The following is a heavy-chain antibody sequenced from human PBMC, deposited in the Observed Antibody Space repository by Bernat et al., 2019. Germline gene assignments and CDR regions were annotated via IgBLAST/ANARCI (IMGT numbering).Heavy chain of an antibody. Sequence: QVQLVQSGAEVKKPGASVKVSCKASGYTFSGYYIHWVRQAPVQGLEWMGWINPNSGGTNYPHEFQGRVTMTRDTSISTVYMELSRLRSDDTAVYYCARGGTTLVTPRSFFFDFWGQGTLLTVSS. CDR1: GYTFSGYY. D-gene: IGHD4-23*01. CDR2: INPNSGGT. J-gene: IGHJ4*02. CDR3: ARGGTTLVTPRSFFFDF. V-gene: IGHV1-2*02.